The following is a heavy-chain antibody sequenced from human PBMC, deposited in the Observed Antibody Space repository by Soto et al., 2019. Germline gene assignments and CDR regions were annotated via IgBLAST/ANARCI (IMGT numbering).Heavy chain of an antibody. J-gene: IGHJ6*02. CDR2: VRHTGST. Sequence: ETLSLTCAVYGGPFSGFYWSWIRQSPGKGLEWLGEVRHTGSTNYNPSLKTRVSISADTSMNQVSLRLTSVTAADTGVYYCATDSTSTHYGMDVWGQGTTVTVSS. V-gene: IGHV4-34*01. D-gene: IGHD2-2*01. CDR1: GGPFSGFY. CDR3: ATDSTSTHYGMDV.